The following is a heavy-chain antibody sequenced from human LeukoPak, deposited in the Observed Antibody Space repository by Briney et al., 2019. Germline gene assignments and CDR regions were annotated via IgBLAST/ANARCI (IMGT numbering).Heavy chain of an antibody. CDR1: GFTFSSYG. V-gene: IGHV3-23*01. Sequence: PGRSLRLSCAASGFTFSSYGMSWVRQAPGKGLEWVSAISGSGGSTYYAGSVKGRFTISRDNSKNTLYLQMNSLRAEDTAVYYCAKDLHRGYYYDSSGYYFDAFDIWGQGTMVTVSP. D-gene: IGHD3-22*01. CDR2: ISGSGGST. CDR3: AKDLHRGYYYDSSGYYFDAFDI. J-gene: IGHJ3*02.